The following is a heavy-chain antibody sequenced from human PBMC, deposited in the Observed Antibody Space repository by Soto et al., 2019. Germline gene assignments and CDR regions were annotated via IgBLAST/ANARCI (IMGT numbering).Heavy chain of an antibody. V-gene: IGHV3-15*01. J-gene: IGHJ4*02. CDR1: GFTFSNAW. Sequence: EVQLVESGGGLVKPGGSLRLSCAASGFTFSNAWMSWVRQAPGKGLEWVGRIKSKTDGGTTDYAAPVKGRFTISRDDSKNTLYLQMNSLKNEDTAVYYCTTVLGLLWFGAPPIAFDYWGQGTLVTVSS. CDR3: TTVLGLLWFGAPPIAFDY. D-gene: IGHD3-10*01. CDR2: IKSKTDGGTT.